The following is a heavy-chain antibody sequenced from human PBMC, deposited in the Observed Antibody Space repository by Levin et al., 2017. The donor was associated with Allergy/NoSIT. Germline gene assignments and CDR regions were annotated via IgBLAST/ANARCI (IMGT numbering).Heavy chain of an antibody. CDR2: ISSSSSYT. J-gene: IGHJ3*02. CDR1: GFTFSDYY. Sequence: GESLKISCAASGFTFSDYYMSWIRQAPGKGLEWVSYISSSSSYTNYADSVKGRFPISRDNAKNSLYLQMNSLRAEDTAVYYCARPGIAVEGGAFDIWGQGTMVTVSS. CDR3: ARPGIAVEGGAFDI. V-gene: IGHV3-11*03. D-gene: IGHD6-19*01.